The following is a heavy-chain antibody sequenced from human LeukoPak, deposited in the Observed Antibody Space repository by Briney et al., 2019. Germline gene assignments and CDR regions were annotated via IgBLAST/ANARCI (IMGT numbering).Heavy chain of an antibody. Sequence: ASVKVSCXASGYTFTNYGISWVRQTRGQGLEWMAWISAYNGNTNYAQKLQGRVTMTTDTSTSTAYMELRSLRSDDTAVYYCARDDDYVWGSYKSYSAVACDYWGQGTLVTVSS. CDR3: ARDDDYVWGSYKSYSAVACDY. D-gene: IGHD3-16*01. CDR2: ISAYNGNT. CDR1: GYTFTNYG. J-gene: IGHJ4*02. V-gene: IGHV1-18*01.